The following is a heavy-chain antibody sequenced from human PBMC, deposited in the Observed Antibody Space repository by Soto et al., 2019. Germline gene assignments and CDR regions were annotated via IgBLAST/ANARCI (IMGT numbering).Heavy chain of an antibody. CDR3: ANAEHPRRSIGFDY. Sequence: VGSLRLSCAGSGFTFASYVMTWVRQAPGKGLEWVSSISASGGSTYYAGSVKGRFTISRDNSKNTLYLQMNSLRAEDTAIYYCANAEHPRRSIGFDYWGQGTLVTVSS. CDR2: ISASGGST. D-gene: IGHD3-16*02. V-gene: IGHV3-23*01. J-gene: IGHJ4*02. CDR1: GFTFASYV.